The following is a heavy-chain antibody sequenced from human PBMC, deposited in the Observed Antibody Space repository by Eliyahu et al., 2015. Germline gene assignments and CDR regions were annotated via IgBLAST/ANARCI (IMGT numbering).Heavy chain of an antibody. CDR1: GXTFGXYA. CDR3: SREAGSGGYVGFDY. CDR2: IXSKAYGGTT. Sequence: EVQLVESGGGLVQPGRSLRLXCTASGXTFGXYAXXWFRQAPGXGLEWVGFIXSKAYGGTTEYAASVKGRFSISRDDSKSIAYLQMNSLKSEDTAVYYCSREAGSGGYVGFDYWGQGTLVTVSS. D-gene: IGHD2-15*01. V-gene: IGHV3-49*03. J-gene: IGHJ4*02.